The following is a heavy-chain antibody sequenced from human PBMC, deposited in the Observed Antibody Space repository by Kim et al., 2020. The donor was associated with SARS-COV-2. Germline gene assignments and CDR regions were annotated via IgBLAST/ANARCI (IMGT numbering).Heavy chain of an antibody. CDR2: ISGSGGST. V-gene: IGHV3-23*01. Sequence: GGSLRLSCAASGFTFSSYAMSWVRQAPGKGLEWVSAISGSGGSTYYADSVKGRFTISRYNSKNTLYLQMNSLRAEDTAVYYCAKERVYYGSGSYYYGMDVWARGTTVTVSS. D-gene: IGHD3-10*01. J-gene: IGHJ6*02. CDR1: GFTFSSYA. CDR3: AKERVYYGSGSYYYGMDV.